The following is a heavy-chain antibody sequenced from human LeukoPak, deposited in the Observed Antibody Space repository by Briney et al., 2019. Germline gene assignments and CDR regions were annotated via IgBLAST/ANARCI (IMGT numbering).Heavy chain of an antibody. CDR3: AREIAVAEAIDY. V-gene: IGHV3-30-3*01. J-gene: IGHJ4*02. CDR1: GFTFSSYA. CDR2: ISYDGSNK. Sequence: GGSLRLSCAASGFTFSSYAMHWVRQAPGKGLEWVAVISYDGSNKYYADSVKGRFTISRDNSKNTLYLQMNSLRAEDTAVYYCAREIAVAEAIDYWDQGTLVTVSS. D-gene: IGHD6-19*01.